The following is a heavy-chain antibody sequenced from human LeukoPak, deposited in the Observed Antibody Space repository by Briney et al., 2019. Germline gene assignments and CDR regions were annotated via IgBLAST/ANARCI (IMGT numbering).Heavy chain of an antibody. V-gene: IGHV3-64*01. D-gene: IGHD3-10*02. J-gene: IGHJ6*04. Sequence: PGGSLRLSCAASGFTFSSYAMHWVRQAPGKGLEYVSAISSNGGSTYYANSVKGRFTISRDNAKNSLYLQMNSLRAEDTAVYYCAGLGITMIGGVWGKGTTVTISS. CDR3: AGLGITMIGGV. CDR2: ISSNGGST. CDR1: GFTFSSYA.